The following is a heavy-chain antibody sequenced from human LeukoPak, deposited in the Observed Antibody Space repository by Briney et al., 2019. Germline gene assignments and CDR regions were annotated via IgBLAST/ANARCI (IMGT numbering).Heavy chain of an antibody. CDR1: GGTFSSYA. CDR2: ISAYDGNT. CDR3: ARDGKYYYDSSGYPMLPPFDI. J-gene: IGHJ3*02. D-gene: IGHD3-22*01. V-gene: IGHV1-18*01. Sequence: ASVKVSCKASGGTFSSYAISWVRQAPGQGLEWMGWISAYDGNTNYAQKLQGRVTMTTDTSTSTAYMELRSLRSDDTAVYYCARDGKYYYDSSGYPMLPPFDIWGQGTMVTVSS.